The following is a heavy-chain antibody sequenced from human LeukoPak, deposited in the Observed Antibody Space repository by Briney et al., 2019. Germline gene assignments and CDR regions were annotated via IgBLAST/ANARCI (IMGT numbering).Heavy chain of an antibody. J-gene: IGHJ4*02. CDR3: ARSGNYDY. Sequence: PGGSLRLSCAVSGFTFSSYDVKWVRQAPGKGLEWVSFISSSGSTINYADSVNGRFTISRDNAKNSLYLQMNSLRDEDTAVYYCARSGNYDYWGQGTLVTVSS. D-gene: IGHD1-1*01. V-gene: IGHV3-48*02. CDR1: GFTFSSYD. CDR2: ISSSGSTI.